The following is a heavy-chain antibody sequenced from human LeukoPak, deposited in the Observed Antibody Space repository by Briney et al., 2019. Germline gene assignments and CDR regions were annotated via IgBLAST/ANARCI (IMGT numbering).Heavy chain of an antibody. Sequence: GSLRLSCAASGFAFSSLAMNWARQAPGKGLEWVSAISASGGNTYYTDSLKGRFTISRDNSQNTLYLQVNSLRAEDTAVYYCAKEGLAWWGQGTLVTVSS. V-gene: IGHV3-23*01. J-gene: IGHJ4*02. CDR2: ISASGGNT. CDR1: GFAFSSLA. CDR3: AKEGLAW.